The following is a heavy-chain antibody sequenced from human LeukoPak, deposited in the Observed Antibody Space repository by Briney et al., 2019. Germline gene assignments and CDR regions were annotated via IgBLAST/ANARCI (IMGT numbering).Heavy chain of an antibody. CDR1: GGSISSYY. Sequence: SETLSLTCTVSGGSISSYYWSWIRQPPGKGLEWIGYIYYSGSTNYNPSLKSRATISVDTSKNQFSLKLSSVTAADTAVYYCARDPSIAAAQYYFDYWGQGTLVTVSS. CDR2: IYYSGST. V-gene: IGHV4-59*01. J-gene: IGHJ4*02. CDR3: ARDPSIAAAQYYFDY. D-gene: IGHD6-13*01.